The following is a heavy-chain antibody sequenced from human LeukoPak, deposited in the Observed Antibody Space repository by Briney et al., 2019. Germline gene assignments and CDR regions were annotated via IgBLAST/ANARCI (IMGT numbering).Heavy chain of an antibody. CDR2: INHSGST. D-gene: IGHD6-13*01. J-gene: IGHJ4*02. Sequence: SETLSLTCAVYGGSFSVYYWSWIRQPPGKGLEWIGEINHSGSTNYNPSLKSRVTISVDTSKNQFSLKLSSVTAADTAVYYCARGIAAAGRENDYWGQGTLVTVSS. CDR3: ARGIAAAGRENDY. CDR1: GGSFSVYY. V-gene: IGHV4-34*01.